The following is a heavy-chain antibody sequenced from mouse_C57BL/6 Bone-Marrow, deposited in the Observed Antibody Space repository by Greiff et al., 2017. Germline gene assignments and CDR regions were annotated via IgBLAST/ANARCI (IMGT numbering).Heavy chain of an antibody. Sequence: QVQLQQPGAELVKPGASVKVSCKASGYTFTSYWMHWVKQRPGQGLEWIGRIHPSDSDTNYNQKFKGKATLTVDKSSSTAYMQLSSLTSEDSAVYYCLITTVVAEDYYAMDYGGQGTSVTVSS. V-gene: IGHV1-74*01. D-gene: IGHD1-1*01. CDR2: IHPSDSDT. CDR1: GYTFTSYW. CDR3: LITTVVAEDYYAMDY. J-gene: IGHJ4*01.